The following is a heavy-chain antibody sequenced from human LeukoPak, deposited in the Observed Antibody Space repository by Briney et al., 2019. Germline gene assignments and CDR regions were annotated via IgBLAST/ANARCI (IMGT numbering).Heavy chain of an antibody. CDR1: GFTFSSYA. D-gene: IGHD2-8*02. J-gene: IGHJ4*02. Sequence: GGSLRLSCAASGFTFSSYAMSWVRQAPGKGLEWVSAISGSGGSTYYADSVKGRFTISRDNSKNTLYLQMNSLSAEDTAVYYCTGGVTRALFDYWGQGTLVTVSS. CDR2: ISGSGGST. V-gene: IGHV3-23*01. CDR3: TGGVTRALFDY.